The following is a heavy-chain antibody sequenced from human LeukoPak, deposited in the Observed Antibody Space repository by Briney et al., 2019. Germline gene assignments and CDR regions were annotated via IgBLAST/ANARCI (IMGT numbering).Heavy chain of an antibody. V-gene: IGHV3-30-3*01. CDR2: ISNDANHK. CDR1: GFTFRSYA. CDR3: VRDAGHGSGSPPYYFEY. D-gene: IGHD3-10*01. Sequence: PGGSLRLSCAASGFTFRSYAMHWVRQAPGKGLEWVALISNDANHKYYADSVKGRFTISRDNSKNTLFVQMNSLRNEDTAVYYCVRDAGHGSGSPPYYFEYWGQGILVTVSS. J-gene: IGHJ4*02.